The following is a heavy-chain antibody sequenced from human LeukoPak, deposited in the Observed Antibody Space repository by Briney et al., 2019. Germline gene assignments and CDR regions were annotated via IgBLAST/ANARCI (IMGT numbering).Heavy chain of an antibody. CDR1: GLTFSSSW. CDR3: ASGKYSTSSLDY. Sequence: GGSLRLSCAVSGLTFSSSWMDWVRQAPGKGLEWVASINPDGNKKYSADSVKGRFTISRDNSKNTQYLQMNSLRVEDTAVYYCASGKYSTSSLDYWGQGTLVTVSS. V-gene: IGHV3-7*03. CDR2: INPDGNKK. J-gene: IGHJ4*02. D-gene: IGHD6-6*01.